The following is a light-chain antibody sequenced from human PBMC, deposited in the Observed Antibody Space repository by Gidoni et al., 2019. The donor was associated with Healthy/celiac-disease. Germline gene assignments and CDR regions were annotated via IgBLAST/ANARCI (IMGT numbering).Light chain of an antibody. V-gene: IGKV3-11*01. CDR2: DAS. J-gene: IGKJ4*01. CDR3: QQRSNWPRNT. Sequence: EIVLTQSPATLSLSPGERSTLSCRASQSVSSYLAWYQQKPGQAPRLLIYDASNRATGIPAQFSGSGSGTDFTLTISSLEPEDFAVYYCQQRSNWPRNTFGGGTKVEIK. CDR1: QSVSSY.